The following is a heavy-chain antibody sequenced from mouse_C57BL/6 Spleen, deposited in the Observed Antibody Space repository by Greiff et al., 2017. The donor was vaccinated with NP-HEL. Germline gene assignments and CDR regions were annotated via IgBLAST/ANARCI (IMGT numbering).Heavy chain of an antibody. J-gene: IGHJ1*03. V-gene: IGHV5-17*01. CDR3: ARQGITTVVATEYFDV. D-gene: IGHD1-1*01. CDR2: ISSGSSTI. CDR1: GFTFSDYG. Sequence: EVHLVESGGGLVKPGGSLKLSCAASGFTFSDYGMHWVRQAPEKGLEWVAYISSGSSTIYYADTVKGRFTISRDNAKNTLFLQMTSLRSEDTAMYYCARQGITTVVATEYFDVWGTGTTVTVSS.